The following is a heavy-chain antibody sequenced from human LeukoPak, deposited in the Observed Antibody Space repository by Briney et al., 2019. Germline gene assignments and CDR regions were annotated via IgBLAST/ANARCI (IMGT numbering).Heavy chain of an antibody. Sequence: GASVKVSCKASGYTFTSYDINWVRQATGQGLEWMGWMNPNSGNTGYAQKFQGRVTMTRNNYISPTYMELSSLRSADEAVYYYGRGGGCLYYWGQGTLVTVSS. CDR2: MNPNSGNT. CDR1: GYTFTSYD. V-gene: IGHV1-8*01. J-gene: IGHJ4*02. D-gene: IGHD3-16*01. CDR3: GRGGGCLYY.